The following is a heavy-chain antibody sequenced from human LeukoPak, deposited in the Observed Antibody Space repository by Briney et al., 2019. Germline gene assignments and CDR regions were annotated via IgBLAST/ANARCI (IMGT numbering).Heavy chain of an antibody. V-gene: IGHV3-30*03. CDR1: GFTFSNYD. CDR3: ARKDAYVSRAFDY. J-gene: IGHJ4*02. CDR2: ISYDGSNK. Sequence: PGGPLRLSCAASGFTFSNYDIHWVRQAPGKGLVWVALISYDGSNKFYGDSVKGRFTISRANSKNTLYLQMNSLILEDTGVYFCARKDAYVSRAFDYWGQGTLATVSS. D-gene: IGHD3-16*01.